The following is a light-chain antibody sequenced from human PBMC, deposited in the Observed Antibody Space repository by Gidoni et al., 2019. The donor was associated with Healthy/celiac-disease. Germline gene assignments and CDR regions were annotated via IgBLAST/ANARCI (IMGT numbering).Light chain of an antibody. Sequence: QSILTQPPSVSGTPGQRVTISCSGGTSNIGTNAGTWYRHLSGAAPKLLIYSTQLRAVGVPDRFSGSKSGTSASLTISGLQPEDEADYYCAAWDDALTAVVFGGGTKLTVX. CDR2: STQ. CDR3: AAWDDALTAVV. CDR1: TSNIGTNA. V-gene: IGLV1-44*01. J-gene: IGLJ2*01.